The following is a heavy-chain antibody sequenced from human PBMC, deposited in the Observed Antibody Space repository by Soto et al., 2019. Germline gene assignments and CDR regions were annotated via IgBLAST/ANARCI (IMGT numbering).Heavy chain of an antibody. CDR1: GFTFSSYA. D-gene: IGHD6-6*01. CDR2: ISGSGGST. CDR3: ANGAEAARSAFDY. Sequence: LRLSCAASGFTFSSYAMSWVRQAPGKGLEWVSAISGSGGSTYYADSVKGRSTISRDNSKNTLYLQMNSLRAEDTAVYYCANGAEAARSAFDYWSQGTVVTVSS. V-gene: IGHV3-23*01. J-gene: IGHJ4*02.